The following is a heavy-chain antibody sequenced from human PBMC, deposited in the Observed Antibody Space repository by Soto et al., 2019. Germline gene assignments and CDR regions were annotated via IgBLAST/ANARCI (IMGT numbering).Heavy chain of an antibody. Sequence: QVQLQQWGAGLLKPSETLSLTCAVYGGSFSGYYWSWIRQPPGKGLEWIGEINHSGSTNYNPSLKRRVTISVDTSKHQFSLKLSSVTAADTAVYYCARPYYYGSGSYFDAFDIWGPGTMVTVSS. CDR2: INHSGST. V-gene: IGHV4-34*01. CDR1: GGSFSGYY. J-gene: IGHJ3*02. CDR3: ARPYYYGSGSYFDAFDI. D-gene: IGHD3-10*01.